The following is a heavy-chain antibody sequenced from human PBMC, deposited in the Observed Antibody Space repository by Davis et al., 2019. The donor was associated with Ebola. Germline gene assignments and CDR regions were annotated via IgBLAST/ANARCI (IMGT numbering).Heavy chain of an antibody. J-gene: IGHJ4*02. CDR1: GYAFRNYG. CDR2: ISPNRGKT. CDR3: ARAIAAAGFPGIDY. V-gene: IGHV1-18*01. D-gene: IGHD6-13*01. Sequence: ASVKVSCKASGYAFRNYGIHWVRQAPGQGLEWMGWISPNRGKTNYEQKFQGRVTMTTETSTTTAYIDLRNLTSDDTAVYYCARAIAAAGFPGIDYWGQGTLVTVSS.